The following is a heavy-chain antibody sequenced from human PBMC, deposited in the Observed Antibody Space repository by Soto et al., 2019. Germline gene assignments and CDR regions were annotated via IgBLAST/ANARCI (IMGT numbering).Heavy chain of an antibody. J-gene: IGHJ4*02. D-gene: IGHD1-26*01. CDR2: IWYDGSNK. Sequence: GGSLRLSCAASGFTFSSYGMHWVRQAPGKGLEWVAAIWYDGSNKYYADSVKGRFTISRDNSKNTLYPQMNSLRAEDTAVYYWAKDMSGARARWGRGTLVTVSS. CDR3: AKDMSGARAR. V-gene: IGHV3-30*02. CDR1: GFTFSSYG.